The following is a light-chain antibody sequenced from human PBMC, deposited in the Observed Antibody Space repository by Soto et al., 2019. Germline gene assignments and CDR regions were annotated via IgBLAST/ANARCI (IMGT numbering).Light chain of an antibody. Sequence: QSVLTQPPSASGSPGQSVTISCTGTSSDVGGYNYVSWYQHHPGKAPKLMIYEVTKRPSGVPDRFSGSKSGNTASLTVSGLHAEDEADYYGSSYAGSNNLVFGGGTKLTVL. CDR2: EVT. CDR1: SSDVGGYNY. V-gene: IGLV2-8*01. J-gene: IGLJ2*01. CDR3: SSYAGSNNLV.